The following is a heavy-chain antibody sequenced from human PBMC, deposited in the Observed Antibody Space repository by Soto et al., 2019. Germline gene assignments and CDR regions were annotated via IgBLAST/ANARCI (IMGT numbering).Heavy chain of an antibody. CDR2: INHSGST. V-gene: IGHV4-34*01. CDR3: AREAGGEGITGTTVHSGMDV. J-gene: IGHJ6*02. D-gene: IGHD1-7*01. CDR1: GGSFSGYY. Sequence: SETLSLTCAVYGGSFSGYYWSWIRQPPGKGLEWIGEINHSGSTNYNPSLKSRVTISVDTSKNQFSLKLSSVTAADTAVYYCAREAGGEGITGTTVHSGMDVWGQGTTVTVSS.